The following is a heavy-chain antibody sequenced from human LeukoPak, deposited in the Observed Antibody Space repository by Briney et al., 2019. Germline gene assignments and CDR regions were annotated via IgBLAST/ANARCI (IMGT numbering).Heavy chain of an antibody. CDR3: ARGLKEWELLRGTVTFDY. J-gene: IGHJ4*02. CDR1: GGSITSYY. D-gene: IGHD1-26*01. CDR2: IYASGST. V-gene: IGHV4-59*01. Sequence: PSETLSFTCTVSGGSITSYYWSWIRQPRGKGLEWIGYIYASGSTTYNPSLKSRVTISIDTSKNQFSLKLSSVTAADTAVYYCARGLKEWELLRGTVTFDYWGQGTLVTVSS.